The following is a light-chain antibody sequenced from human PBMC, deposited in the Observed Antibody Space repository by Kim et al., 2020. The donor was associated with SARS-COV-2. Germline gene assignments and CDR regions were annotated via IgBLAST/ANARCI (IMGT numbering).Light chain of an antibody. Sequence: PGRTARITCSGDALPKRYVYWYPQKPGQAPVLVIYKDSERPSGIPERFSGSSSGTTVTLTISGVQAEDEADYYCQSADSSGTYVVFGGGTQLTVL. CDR3: QSADSSGTYVV. CDR1: ALPKRY. J-gene: IGLJ2*01. CDR2: KDS. V-gene: IGLV3-25*03.